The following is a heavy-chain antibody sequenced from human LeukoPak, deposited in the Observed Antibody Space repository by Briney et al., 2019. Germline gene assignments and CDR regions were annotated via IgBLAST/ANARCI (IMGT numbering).Heavy chain of an antibody. CDR3: ARRSLWFGESDAFDI. Sequence: GGSLRLSXAASGFTFRSYWMHWVRQAPGKGLVWVSRINSDGSSTSYADSVKGRFTISRDNAKNTLYLQMNSLRAEDTAVYYCARRSLWFGESDAFDIWGQGTMVTVSS. V-gene: IGHV3-74*01. CDR1: GFTFRSYW. D-gene: IGHD3-10*01. CDR2: INSDGSST. J-gene: IGHJ3*02.